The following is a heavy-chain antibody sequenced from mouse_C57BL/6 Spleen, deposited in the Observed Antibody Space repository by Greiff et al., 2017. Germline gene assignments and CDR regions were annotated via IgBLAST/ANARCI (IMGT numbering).Heavy chain of an antibody. CDR1: GYTFTSYW. Sequence: QVQLKQPGAELVRPGSSVKLSCKASGYTFTSYWMHWVKQRPIQGLEWIGNFDPSDSETHYNQKFKDKATLTVDKSSSTAYMQLSSLTSEDSAVYYCARALYYGSSYDAYWGQGTLVTVSA. V-gene: IGHV1-52*01. D-gene: IGHD1-1*01. CDR3: ARALYYGSSYDAY. J-gene: IGHJ3*01. CDR2: FDPSDSET.